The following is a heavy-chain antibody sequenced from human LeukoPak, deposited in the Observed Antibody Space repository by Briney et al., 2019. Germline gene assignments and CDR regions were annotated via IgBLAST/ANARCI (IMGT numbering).Heavy chain of an antibody. CDR3: ARDARSFESDAFDI. CDR2: IYHSGST. J-gene: IGHJ3*02. Sequence: PSETLSLTCTVSGYSISSGCYWGWIRQPPGKGLEWIGSIYHSGSTYYNPSLKSRVTISVDTSKNQFSLKLSSVTAADTAVYYCARDARSFESDAFDIWGQGTMVTVSS. V-gene: IGHV4-38-2*02. CDR1: GYSISSGCY. D-gene: IGHD3-9*01.